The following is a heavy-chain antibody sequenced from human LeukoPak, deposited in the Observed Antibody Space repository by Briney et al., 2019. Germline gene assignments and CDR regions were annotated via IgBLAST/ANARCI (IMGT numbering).Heavy chain of an antibody. CDR3: ANLLISSTSQRGDY. Sequence: PGGSLRLSCAASGFTFSDYYMSWIRQAPGKGLEGVSYISSSGSTIYYADSVKGRFTMSRDNAKNSLYLQMNSLRAEDTAVYYCANLLISSTSQRGDYWGQGTLVTVSS. J-gene: IGHJ4*02. CDR1: GFTFSDYY. CDR2: ISSSGSTI. D-gene: IGHD2-2*01. V-gene: IGHV3-11*01.